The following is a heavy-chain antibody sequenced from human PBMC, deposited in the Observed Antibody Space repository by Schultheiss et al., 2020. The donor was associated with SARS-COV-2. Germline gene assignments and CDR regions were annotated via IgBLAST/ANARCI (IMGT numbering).Heavy chain of an antibody. D-gene: IGHD2-15*01. CDR1: GFSLSTSGVG. V-gene: IGHV2-70*01. Sequence: SGPTLVKPTQTLTLTCTFSGFSLSTSGVGVGWIRQPPGKALEWLALIDWDDDKYYSTSLKSRLTISKDTSKSQVVLTMTNMDPVDTATYYCARIIGGGWFDPWGQGTLVTVSS. CDR2: IDWDDDK. CDR3: ARIIGGGWFDP. J-gene: IGHJ5*02.